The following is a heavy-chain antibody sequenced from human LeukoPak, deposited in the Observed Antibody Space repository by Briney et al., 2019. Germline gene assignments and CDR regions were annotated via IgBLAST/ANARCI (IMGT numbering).Heavy chain of an antibody. D-gene: IGHD6-6*01. CDR1: GFTFSSHA. Sequence: GGSLRLSCAASGFTFSSHAMGWVRQAPGKGLEWVSAISGSGGSTYYADSVKGRFTISRDNSKNTLYLQMNSLRAEDTAVYYCAKESVSLRSSSGVDYWGQGTLVTVSS. V-gene: IGHV3-23*01. CDR3: AKESVSLRSSSGVDY. J-gene: IGHJ4*02. CDR2: ISGSGGST.